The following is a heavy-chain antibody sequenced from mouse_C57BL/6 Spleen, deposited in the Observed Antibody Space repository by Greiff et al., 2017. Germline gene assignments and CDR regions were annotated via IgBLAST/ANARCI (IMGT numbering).Heavy chain of an antibody. Sequence: QVQLQQPGAELVKPGASVKLSCKASGYTFTSYWMQWVKQRPEQGLEWIGEIDPSDSYTNYNQKFKGKATLTVDTSSSTAYMQLSSLTSEDSAVDYCARFVGFYAMDYWGQGTSVTVSS. CDR1: GYTFTSYW. CDR3: ARFVGFYAMDY. CDR2: IDPSDSYT. J-gene: IGHJ4*01. V-gene: IGHV1-50*01.